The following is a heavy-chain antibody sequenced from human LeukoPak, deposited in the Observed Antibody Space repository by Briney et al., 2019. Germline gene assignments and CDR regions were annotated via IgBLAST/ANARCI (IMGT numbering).Heavy chain of an antibody. CDR1: EFTFSGYW. D-gene: IGHD2/OR15-2a*01. J-gene: IGHJ3*01. Sequence: GGSLRLSCVASEFTFSGYWMSWVRQAPGRGLEWAANINQDGSEKYYVDSVKGRFTISRDNAKNSLSLQMNSLRAEDTAVYYCVRDARLANIDAFDVWGRGTKVTVSS. CDR3: VRDARLANIDAFDV. CDR2: INQDGSEK. V-gene: IGHV3-7*01.